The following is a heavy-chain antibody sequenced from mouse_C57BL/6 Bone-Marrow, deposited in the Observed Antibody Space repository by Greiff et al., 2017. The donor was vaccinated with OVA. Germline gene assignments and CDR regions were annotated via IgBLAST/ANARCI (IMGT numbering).Heavy chain of an antibody. CDR2: INPNNGGT. CDR3: ARDSFAY. J-gene: IGHJ3*01. Sequence: EVQLQPSGPELVKPGASVKISCKASGYTFTDYYMNWVKQSHGKSLEWIGDINPNNGGTSYNQKFKGKATLTVDKSSSTAYMELRSLTSEDSAVYYCARDSFAYWGQGTLVTVSA. V-gene: IGHV1-26*01. CDR1: GYTFTDYY.